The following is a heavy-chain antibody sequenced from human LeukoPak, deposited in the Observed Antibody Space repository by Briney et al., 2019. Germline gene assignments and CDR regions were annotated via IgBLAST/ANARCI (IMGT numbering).Heavy chain of an antibody. J-gene: IGHJ5*02. V-gene: IGHV1-2*02. Sequence: ASVKVSCKASGYTFTGYYMHWVRQAPGQGLEWMGWINPNSGGTNYAQKFQGRVTITADESTSTAYMELSSLRSEDTAVYYCARDVSVQLERGSWFDPWGQGTLVTVSS. CDR3: ARDVSVQLERGSWFDP. CDR1: GYTFTGYY. CDR2: INPNSGGT. D-gene: IGHD1-1*01.